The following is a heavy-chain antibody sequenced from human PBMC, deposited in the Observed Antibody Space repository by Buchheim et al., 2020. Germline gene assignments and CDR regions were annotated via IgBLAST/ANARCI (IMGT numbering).Heavy chain of an antibody. CDR2: IKQDGSEK. CDR3: ARTYSSSWYYFDY. J-gene: IGHJ4*02. CDR1: GFTFSSYW. D-gene: IGHD6-13*01. Sequence: EVQLVESGGGLVQPGGSLRLSCAASGFTFSSYWMSWVRQAPGKGLEWVATIKQDGSEKYYVDSVKGQFNISRDNAQNSLYLQMNSLRAEDTAVYYCARTYSSSWYYFDYWGQGTL. V-gene: IGHV3-7*01.